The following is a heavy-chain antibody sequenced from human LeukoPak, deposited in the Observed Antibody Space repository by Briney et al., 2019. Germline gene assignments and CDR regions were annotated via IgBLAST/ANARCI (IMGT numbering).Heavy chain of an antibody. Sequence: GGSLRLSCAASGFTFSSYNMNWVRQAPGKGLEWVSSITSTGSYTFYADSVKGRFTISRDNAKNSLYLHMNSLTVEDTAVYYCSRDPRNNDYWGQGTLVTVSS. CDR3: SRDPRNNDY. CDR1: GFTFSSYN. J-gene: IGHJ4*02. CDR2: ITSTGSYT. V-gene: IGHV3-21*04.